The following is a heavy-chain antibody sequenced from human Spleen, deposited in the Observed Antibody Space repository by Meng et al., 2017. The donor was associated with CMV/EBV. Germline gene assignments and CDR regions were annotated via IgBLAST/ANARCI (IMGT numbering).Heavy chain of an antibody. D-gene: IGHD3-10*01. J-gene: IGHJ4*02. Sequence: SDTLSLTCTVSGGSISSINYYWGWIRQPPGKGPEWIGYIYYSGGGYYNPSLNSRVTISLDTSKHQFSLTLGSVTAADTAVYYCASPYYGSGSYVDFWGQGTLVTVSS. V-gene: IGHV4-39*01. CDR3: ASPYYGSGSYVDF. CDR2: IYYSGGG. CDR1: GGSISSINYY.